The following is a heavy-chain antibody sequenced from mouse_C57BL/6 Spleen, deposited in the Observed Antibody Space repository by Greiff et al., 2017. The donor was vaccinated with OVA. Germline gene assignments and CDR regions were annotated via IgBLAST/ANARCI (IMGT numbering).Heavy chain of an antibody. Sequence: QVQLKQSGAELVKPGASVKMSCKASGYTFTSYWITWVKQRPGQGLEWIGDIYPGSGSTNYNEKFKSKATLTVDTSTSTAYLQLSSLTSEDSAVYYCASESYDGYYPYYFDDWGQGTTVTVAS. CDR1: GYTFTSYW. D-gene: IGHD2-3*01. J-gene: IGHJ2*01. CDR3: ASESYDGYYPYYFDD. V-gene: IGHV1-55*01. CDR2: IYPGSGST.